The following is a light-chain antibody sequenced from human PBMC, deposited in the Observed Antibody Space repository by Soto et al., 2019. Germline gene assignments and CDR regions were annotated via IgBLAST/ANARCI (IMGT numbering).Light chain of an antibody. CDR1: SSNIGAGYD. V-gene: IGLV1-40*01. Sequence: QSVLTQPPSVSGAPGQRVTISCTGSSSNIGAGYDVHWYQQLPGTAPKLLIYGNSNRPSGVPDRFSGSKSGTSASLAITGPQADDEADYYCQSYDSSLSGWVFGGGTKLPVL. CDR2: GNS. CDR3: QSYDSSLSGWV. J-gene: IGLJ3*02.